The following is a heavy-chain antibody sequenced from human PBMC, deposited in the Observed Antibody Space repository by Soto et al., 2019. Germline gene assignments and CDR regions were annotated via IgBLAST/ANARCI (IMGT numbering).Heavy chain of an antibody. CDR2: ISGSGGST. J-gene: IGHJ4*02. Sequence: EVQLLESGGGLVQPGGSLRLSCAAPGFTFSNYAMNWVRQAPGKGLEWVSVISGSGGSTYYADSVKGRFTISRDNSKNTLYLQMNSRRGEDTAVYYWARRSSGWYFDYWGQGPLVTVSS. CDR3: ARRSSGWYFDY. D-gene: IGHD6-19*01. CDR1: GFTFSNYA. V-gene: IGHV3-23*01.